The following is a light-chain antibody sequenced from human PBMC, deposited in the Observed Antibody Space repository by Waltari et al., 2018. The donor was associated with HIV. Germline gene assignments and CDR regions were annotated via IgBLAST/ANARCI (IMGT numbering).Light chain of an antibody. CDR2: GAS. V-gene: IGKV3-20*01. CDR3: HQYGRSPA. CDR1: QTVTSNS. Sequence: QSPGTLSLSPGESATLSCRASQTVTSNSLGWYQQTPGQAPRLLIYGASSRAAGIPDRFSGSGSGTDFTLTISRLEPEDFAVYYCHQYGRSPAFGQGTKVEIK. J-gene: IGKJ1*01.